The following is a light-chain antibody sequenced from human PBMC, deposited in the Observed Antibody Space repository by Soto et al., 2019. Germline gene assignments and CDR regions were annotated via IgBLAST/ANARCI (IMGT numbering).Light chain of an antibody. Sequence: QSVLTQPASVSGSPGQSITISCTGTSSDVGGYNYVSWYQQHPGKAPKLMIYEVSNRPSGVSNRFSGSKSGNTASLTISGLQAEDEADYYCSSYTSSSTVFGGGPKVTVL. CDR2: EVS. V-gene: IGLV2-14*01. J-gene: IGLJ2*01. CDR1: SSDVGGYNY. CDR3: SSYTSSSTV.